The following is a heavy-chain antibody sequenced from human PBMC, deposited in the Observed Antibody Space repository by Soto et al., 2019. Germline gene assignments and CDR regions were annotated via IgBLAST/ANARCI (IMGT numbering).Heavy chain of an antibody. D-gene: IGHD3-10*01. Sequence: GGSLRLSCAASGFTLSSYAMSWVRQAPGKGLEWVSAISGSGGSTYYADSVKGRFTISRDNSKNTLYLQMNSLRAEDTAVYYCAKGELLWFGGPSRAFGIWGQGTMVTVSS. V-gene: IGHV3-23*01. J-gene: IGHJ3*02. CDR1: GFTLSSYA. CDR2: ISGSGGST. CDR3: AKGELLWFGGPSRAFGI.